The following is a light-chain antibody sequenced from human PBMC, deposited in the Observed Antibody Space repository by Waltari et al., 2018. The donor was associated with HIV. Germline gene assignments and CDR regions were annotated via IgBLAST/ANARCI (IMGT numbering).Light chain of an antibody. J-gene: IGLJ3*02. CDR3: QSYDVSLNGFWV. CDR2: GKN. V-gene: IGLV1-40*01. Sequence: QSVLTQPPSLSGAPGQRVTISCTASSSNIGAGFDVQWYQLFPGTAPKLLIYGKNDRPSGVPDRFSNFKSGTSASLAITGLQAEDEADYYCQSYDVSLNGFWVFGGGTKLTVL. CDR1: SSNIGAGFD.